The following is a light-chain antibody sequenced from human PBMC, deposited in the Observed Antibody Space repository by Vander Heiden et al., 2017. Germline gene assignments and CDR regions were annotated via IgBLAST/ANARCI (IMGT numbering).Light chain of an antibody. CDR1: NIGRKR. CDR2: DDS. V-gene: IGLV3-21*02. CDR3: QVWDSSSDHPYV. J-gene: IGLJ1*01. Sequence: SYVLTQPPSVSVAPGQTARITCGGNNIGRKRVHGYQQKPGQAAVLVVYDDSDRPSGSAERFSGANCGNTATLTISRVEAGDEADYYCQVWDSSSDHPYVFGTGTKVTVL.